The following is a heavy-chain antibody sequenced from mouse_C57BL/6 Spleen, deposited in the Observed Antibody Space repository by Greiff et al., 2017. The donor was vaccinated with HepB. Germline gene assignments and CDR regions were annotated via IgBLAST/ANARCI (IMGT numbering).Heavy chain of an antibody. J-gene: IGHJ2*01. CDR1: GYTFTSYW. CDR2: INPSSGYT. CDR3: AREYYGSRSYFDY. V-gene: IGHV1-7*01. D-gene: IGHD1-1*01. Sequence: VQLQQSGAELAKPGASVKLSCKASGYTFTSYWMHWVKQRPGQGLEWIGYINPSSGYTKYNQKFKDKATLTADKSSSTAYMQLSSLTYEDSAVYYCAREYYGSRSYFDYWGQGTTLTVSS.